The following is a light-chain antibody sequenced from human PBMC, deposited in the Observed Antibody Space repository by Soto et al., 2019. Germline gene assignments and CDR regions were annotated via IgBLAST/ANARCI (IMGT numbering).Light chain of an antibody. CDR1: QSVSSSS. Sequence: EIVLTQSPGTLSLSPGERATLSCRASQSVSSSSLAWYQQKPGQAPRLLIYGASSRATGIPDRFSGSGSGTDFTLTINRLEPEDFAVYYCQQYGSSITFGQGTRLEIK. CDR2: GAS. J-gene: IGKJ5*01. CDR3: QQYGSSIT. V-gene: IGKV3-20*01.